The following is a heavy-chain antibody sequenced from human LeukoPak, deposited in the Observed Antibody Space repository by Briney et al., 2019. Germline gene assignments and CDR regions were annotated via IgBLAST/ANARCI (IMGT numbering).Heavy chain of an antibody. Sequence: SETLSLTCAVYGGSFSGYYWSWIRQPPGKGLEWIGEINHSGSTNYNPSLKSRVTISVHTSKNQFSLKLSSVTAADTAVYYCARLTKNDSGSYRFGKKKRGYMDVWGKGTTVTVSS. CDR1: GGSFSGYY. J-gene: IGHJ6*03. D-gene: IGHD3-10*01. CDR2: INHSGST. CDR3: ARLTKNDSGSYRFGKKKRGYMDV. V-gene: IGHV4-34*01.